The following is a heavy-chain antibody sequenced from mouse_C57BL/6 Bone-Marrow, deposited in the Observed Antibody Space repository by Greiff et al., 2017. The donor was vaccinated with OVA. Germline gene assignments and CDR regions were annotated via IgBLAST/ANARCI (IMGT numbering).Heavy chain of an antibody. D-gene: IGHD1-1*01. J-gene: IGHJ4*01. Sequence: VQLQESGPGLVAPSQSLSITCTVSGFSLTSYGVDWVRQPPGKGLEWLGVIWGGGSTNYYSALMSRLSISKDNSKSHVFLKMNSRRTADTAMSYCAKHDGSSYGAMDYWGQGTSVTVSS. CDR2: IWGGGST. V-gene: IGHV2-9*01. CDR1: GFSLTSYG. CDR3: AKHDGSSYGAMDY.